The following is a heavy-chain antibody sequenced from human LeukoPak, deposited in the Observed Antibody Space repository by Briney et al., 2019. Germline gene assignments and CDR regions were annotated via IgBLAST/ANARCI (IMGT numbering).Heavy chain of an antibody. J-gene: IGHJ4*02. CDR1: GYTLTELS. CDR3: ARDERYDSSGYPFDY. D-gene: IGHD3-22*01. CDR2: FDPEDGET. Sequence: ASVKVSCKVSGYTLTELSMHWVRQAPGKGLEWMGGFDPEDGETSYAQKFQGRVTMTEDTSTDTAYMELSSLRSDDTAVYYCARDERYDSSGYPFDYWGQGTLVTVSS. V-gene: IGHV1-24*01.